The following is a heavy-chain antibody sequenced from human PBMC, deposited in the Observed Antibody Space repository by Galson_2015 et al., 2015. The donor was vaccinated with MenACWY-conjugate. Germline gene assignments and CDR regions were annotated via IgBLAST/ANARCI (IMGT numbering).Heavy chain of an antibody. Sequence: SVKVSCKASGYTSTTDSIHWVRQAPGQGLEWMGRINPSSGTTTYAQKFQGRVTMTGDTSYMELYSLRSEDTAVYYCAGRNSSGGRGDFDYWGQGTLVTVSS. J-gene: IGHJ4*02. CDR3: AGRNSSGGRGDFDY. D-gene: IGHD2-15*01. CDR1: GYTSTTDS. CDR2: INPSSGTT. V-gene: IGHV1-46*01.